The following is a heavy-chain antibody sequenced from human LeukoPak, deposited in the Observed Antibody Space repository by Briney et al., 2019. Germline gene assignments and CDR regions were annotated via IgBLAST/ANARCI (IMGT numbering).Heavy chain of an antibody. CDR1: GYTFTGYY. J-gene: IGHJ6*01. CDR3: ARDRDTIFGVVSSMDV. Sequence: ASVKVSCTASGYTFTGYYMHWVRQAPGQGLEWKGWINPNSGGTNYAQKFQGRVTMTRDTSISTAYMELSRLRSDDTAVYYCARDRDTIFGVVSSMDVWGKGTTVTVSS. CDR2: INPNSGGT. D-gene: IGHD3-3*01. V-gene: IGHV1-2*02.